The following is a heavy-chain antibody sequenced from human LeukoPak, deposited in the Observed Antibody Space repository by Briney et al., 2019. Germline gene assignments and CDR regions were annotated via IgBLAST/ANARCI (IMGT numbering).Heavy chain of an antibody. V-gene: IGHV4-59*08. Sequence: PSETLSLTCTVSGDSISSYYWSWIRQPPGKGLXWXXXIYYSGGTDYNPSLKSRVTISVDTSKNQFSLELRSVTAADTAVYYCARHVTISGPYDASDIWGQGTMVTVSP. J-gene: IGHJ3*02. CDR2: IYYSGGT. CDR3: ARHVTISGPYDASDI. D-gene: IGHD5-24*01. CDR1: GDSISSYY.